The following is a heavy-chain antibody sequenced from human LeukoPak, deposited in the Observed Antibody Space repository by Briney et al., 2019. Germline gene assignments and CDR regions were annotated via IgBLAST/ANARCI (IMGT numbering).Heavy chain of an antibody. J-gene: IGHJ6*03. CDR1: GYTFTSYY. CDR3: ARWGYSSSWYDYYMDV. V-gene: IGHV1-69*05. D-gene: IGHD6-13*01. CDR2: IIPIFGTA. Sequence: SVKVSCKASGYTFTSYYMHWVRQAPGQGLEWMGGIIPIFGTANYAQKFQGRVTITTDESTSTAYMELSSLRSEDTAVYYCARWGYSSSWYDYYMDVWGKGTTVTVSS.